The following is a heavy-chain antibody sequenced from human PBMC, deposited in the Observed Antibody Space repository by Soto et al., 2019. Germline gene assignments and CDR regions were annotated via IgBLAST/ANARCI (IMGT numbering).Heavy chain of an antibody. D-gene: IGHD2-21*02. CDR1: GYIVTKYW. V-gene: IGHV5-51*07. CDR3: ARFSGGACYSDY. CDR2: IYPGDSDT. Sequence: SLKLSDKRSGYIVTKYWSGLVHPMPGKGLEWMGIIYPGDSDTRYSPSFQGQVTISADKSISTAYLQWSSLKASDTAMYYCARFSGGACYSDYWGQGTMVTVSS. J-gene: IGHJ4*02.